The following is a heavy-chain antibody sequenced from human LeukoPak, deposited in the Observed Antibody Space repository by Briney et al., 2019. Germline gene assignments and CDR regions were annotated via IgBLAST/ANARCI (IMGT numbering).Heavy chain of an antibody. CDR3: ARGIMITFGGVIDPDY. CDR1: GYIFTGYY. D-gene: IGHD3-16*02. V-gene: IGHV1-2*06. CDR2: INPNSGGT. Sequence: ASVKVSCKASGYIFTGYYMHWARQAPGQGLEWMGRINPNSGGTKYAQKFQGRFSMTRDTSISTAYMELSRLRSDDTAAYYCARGIMITFGGVIDPDYWGQGTLVTVSS. J-gene: IGHJ4*02.